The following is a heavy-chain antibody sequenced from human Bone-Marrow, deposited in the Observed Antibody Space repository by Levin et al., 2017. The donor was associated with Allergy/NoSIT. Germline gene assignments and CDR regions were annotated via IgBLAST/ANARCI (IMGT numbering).Heavy chain of an antibody. J-gene: IGHJ6*03. V-gene: IGHV3-23*01. CDR1: GFIFADYA. D-gene: IGHD4-23*01. CDR2: LDGSSGKT. Sequence: GESLKISCTISGFIFADYAMNWVRQAPGRGLEWVSSLDGSSGKTHYADVVKGRFTISREYSKNTLFLQMNSLRVEDTAGYYYEKAGTTVVLDYSYLDVWGEGTAVTVSS. CDR3: EKAGTTVVLDYSYLDV.